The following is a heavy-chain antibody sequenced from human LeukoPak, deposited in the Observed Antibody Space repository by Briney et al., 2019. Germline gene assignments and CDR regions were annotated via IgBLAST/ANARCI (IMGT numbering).Heavy chain of an antibody. V-gene: IGHV3-21*01. CDR1: GFTVSSNY. D-gene: IGHD5-12*01. CDR2: ISSSSSYI. J-gene: IGHJ4*02. Sequence: GGSLRLSCAASGFTVSSNYMSWVRQAPGKGLEWVSSISSSSSYIYYADSVKGRFTISRDNAKNSLYLQMNSLRAEDTAVYYCAGGGYDYEGLYWGQGTLVTVSS. CDR3: AGGGYDYEGLY.